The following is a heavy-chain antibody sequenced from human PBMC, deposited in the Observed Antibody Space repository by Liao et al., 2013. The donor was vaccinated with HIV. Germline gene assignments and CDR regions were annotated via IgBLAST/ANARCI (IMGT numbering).Heavy chain of an antibody. CDR2: IYHSGST. CDR3: ARGGAYYYDSSGYYLEGVFDY. CDR1: GGSISSGGYS. D-gene: IGHD3-22*01. J-gene: IGHJ4*02. Sequence: QLQLQESGSGLVKPSQTLSLTCAVSGGSISSGGYSWSWIRQPPGKGLEWIGYIYHSGSTYYNPSLKSRVTISVDRSKNQFSLKLSSVTAADTAVYYCARGGAYYYDSSGYYLEGVFDYWGQGTLVTVSS. V-gene: IGHV4-30-2*01.